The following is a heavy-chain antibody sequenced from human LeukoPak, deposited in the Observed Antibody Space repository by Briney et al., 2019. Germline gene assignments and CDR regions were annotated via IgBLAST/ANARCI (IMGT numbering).Heavy chain of an antibody. CDR1: GFTFSNYW. V-gene: IGHV3-7*01. CDR2: ISQDGSEG. D-gene: IGHD5-12*01. Sequence: QPGGSLRLSCSASGFTFSNYWMTWVRQAPGKGLEWVALISQDGSEGHYMHSVNARFTISSDNANNSLSLHTNSLRGEDTAVYYCVRDGGVSGYDLLAYWGQGTLVTVSS. CDR3: VRDGGVSGYDLLAY. J-gene: IGHJ4*02.